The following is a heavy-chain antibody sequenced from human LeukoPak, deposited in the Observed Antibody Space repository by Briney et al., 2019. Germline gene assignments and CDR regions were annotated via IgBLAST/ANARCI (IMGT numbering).Heavy chain of an antibody. CDR3: AREALYSSGWNDAFDI. V-gene: IGHV3-13*01. Sequence: GGSLRLSGAASGFTFSSYDMHWVRQATGKGLEWVSAIGTAGDTYYPGSVKGRFTISRENAKTSLYLQMNSLRAGDTAVYYCAREALYSSGWNDAFDIWGQGTMVTVSS. J-gene: IGHJ3*02. CDR1: GFTFSSYD. CDR2: IGTAGDT. D-gene: IGHD6-19*01.